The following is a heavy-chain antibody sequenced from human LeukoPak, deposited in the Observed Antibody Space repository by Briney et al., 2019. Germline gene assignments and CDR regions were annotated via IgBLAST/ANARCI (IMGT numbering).Heavy chain of an antibody. CDR3: AKSYYDFWSGKPDAFDI. V-gene: IGHV3-23*01. D-gene: IGHD3-3*01. Sequence: GXXLRLSCAASGFTFSSYAMSWVRQAPGKGLEWVSAISGSGGSTYYADSVKGRFTISRDNSKNTLYLQMNSLRAEDTAVYYCAKSYYDFWSGKPDAFDIWGQGTMVTVSS. CDR2: ISGSGGST. CDR1: GFTFSSYA. J-gene: IGHJ3*02.